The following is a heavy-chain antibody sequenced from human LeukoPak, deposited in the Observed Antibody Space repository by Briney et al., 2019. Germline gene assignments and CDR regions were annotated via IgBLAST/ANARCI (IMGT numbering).Heavy chain of an antibody. CDR2: INPNSGGT. Sequence: ASVKVSCKASGYTFTGYYMHWVRQAPGQGLEWMGWINPNSGGTNYAQKFQGRVTMTRDTSISTAYMELSRLRSDDTAVYYCASQILTGYFSKVAPDCWGQGTLVTVSS. CDR3: ASQILTGYFSKVAPDC. D-gene: IGHD3-9*01. J-gene: IGHJ4*02. V-gene: IGHV1-2*02. CDR1: GYTFTGYY.